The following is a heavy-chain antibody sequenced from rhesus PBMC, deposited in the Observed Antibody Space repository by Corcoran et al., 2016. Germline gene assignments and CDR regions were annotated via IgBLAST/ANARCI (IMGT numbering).Heavy chain of an antibody. CDR3: AREVGSSPLPDY. CDR2: ISNGGGST. CDR1: GCPFSDYY. D-gene: IGHD4-29*01. J-gene: IGHJ4*01. V-gene: IGHV3-59*01. Sequence: EVQLVESGGGLAKPGGSLRLSCAASGCPFSDYYTHWVRQASGKGLGWVSRISNGGGSTWYADSVKGRFTISRENAKNTLYLQMDSLRAEDTAVYYCAREVGSSPLPDYWGQGVLVTVSS.